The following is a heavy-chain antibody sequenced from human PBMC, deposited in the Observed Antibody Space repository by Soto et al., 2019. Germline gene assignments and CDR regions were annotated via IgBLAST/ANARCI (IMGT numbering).Heavy chain of an antibody. V-gene: IGHV4-39*02. D-gene: IGHD3-22*01. Sequence: SETLSLTCTVSGDSISSSNYYWGWIRQPPGKGLEWIANIYYSGTTYCNPSLKSRVAISVDTSKSHFSLKLSSVTAADTAIYYCARSNSGYYKWFDPWGQGTLVTVSS. CDR3: ARSNSGYYKWFDP. CDR1: GDSISSSNYY. J-gene: IGHJ5*02. CDR2: IYYSGTT.